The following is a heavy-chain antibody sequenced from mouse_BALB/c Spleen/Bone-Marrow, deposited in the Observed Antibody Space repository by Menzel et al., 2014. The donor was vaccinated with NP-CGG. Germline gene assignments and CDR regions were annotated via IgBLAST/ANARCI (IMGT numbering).Heavy chain of an antibody. D-gene: IGHD1-2*01. V-gene: IGHV5-4*02. CDR3: ARVVTTATLYWYFDV. CDR1: GFTFSDYY. J-gene: IGHJ1*01. Sequence: EVHLVESGGGLVKPGGSLKLSCAASGFTFSDYYMYWVRQTPEKRLEWVATISDGGSYTYYPDSVKGRFTISRDNAKNNLYLQMSSLKSEDTAMYYCARVVTTATLYWYFDVWGAGTTVTDSS. CDR2: ISDGGSYT.